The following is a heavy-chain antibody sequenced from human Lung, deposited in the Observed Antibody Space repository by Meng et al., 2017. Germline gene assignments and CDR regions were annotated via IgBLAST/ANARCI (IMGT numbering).Heavy chain of an antibody. CDR2: INHSGST. V-gene: IGHV4-34*01. J-gene: IGHJ4*02. CDR3: ARGPTTMAHDFDY. D-gene: IGHD4-11*01. Sequence: QGQRRQWGSGLLKPSATLSLTCVVSGGSFSDYSWSWIRQPPGKGLEWIGEINHSGSTNYNPSLESRATISVDTSQNNLSLKLSSVTAADSAVYYCARGPTTMAHDFDYWGQGTLVTVSS. CDR1: GGSFSDYS.